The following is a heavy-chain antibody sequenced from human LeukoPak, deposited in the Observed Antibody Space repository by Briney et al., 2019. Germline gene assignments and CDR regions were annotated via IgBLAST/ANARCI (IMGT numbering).Heavy chain of an antibody. CDR2: VWYDGGKK. J-gene: IGHJ3*02. Sequence: GGSLRLSCADSGFTFSSYWMSWVRQAPGKGPEWVALVWYDGGKKYYADSVKGRFTISRDNSKDTLYLQMNSLRAEDTAVYYCATSYYFESSGLDAFDIWGPGTMVTVSS. CDR3: ATSYYFESSGLDAFDI. CDR1: GFTFSSYW. D-gene: IGHD3-22*01. V-gene: IGHV3-33*08.